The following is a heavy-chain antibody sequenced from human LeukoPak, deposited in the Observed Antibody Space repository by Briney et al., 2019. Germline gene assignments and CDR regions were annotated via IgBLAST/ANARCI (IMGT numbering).Heavy chain of an antibody. CDR1: GYTFTGYY. Sequence: ASVKVSCKASGYTFTGYYMHWVRQAPGQGLEWMGRLNPNSGGTNYAQKFQGRVTMTRDTSISTAYMELSRLRSDDTAVYYCASWEGIAAAGSFDYWGQGTLVTVSS. CDR2: LNPNSGGT. CDR3: ASWEGIAAAGSFDY. J-gene: IGHJ4*02. V-gene: IGHV1-2*06. D-gene: IGHD6-13*01.